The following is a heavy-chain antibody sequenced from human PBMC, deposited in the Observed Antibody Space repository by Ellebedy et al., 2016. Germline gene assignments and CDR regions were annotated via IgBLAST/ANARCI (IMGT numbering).Heavy chain of an antibody. CDR3: SRIAENWFDP. D-gene: IGHD1-14*01. CDR1: GFTFSGYW. Sequence: GESLKISXAASGFTFSGYWMSWVRQATGKGLEWVANINQDGSENYYVDSVKGRFTISRDNAKNSLYMQMNSLRAEDSAVYYCSRIAENWFDPWGQGILVTVSS. CDR2: INQDGSEN. J-gene: IGHJ5*02. V-gene: IGHV3-7*03.